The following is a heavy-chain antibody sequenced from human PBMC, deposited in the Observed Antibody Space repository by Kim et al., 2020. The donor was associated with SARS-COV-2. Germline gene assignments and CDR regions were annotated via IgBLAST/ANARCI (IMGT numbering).Heavy chain of an antibody. V-gene: IGHV3-23*01. CDR2: ITDRAGDT. D-gene: IGHD1-26*01. CDR1: GFIFSRHG. Sequence: GGSLRLSCTASGFIFSRHGMSWVRQAPGKGLEWVAAITDRAGDTLYTDSLKGRFTISRDNSKNTIYLQMNRLRVEDTAVYYCANNLRVGTATAMDFWGQGTLVTVSS. CDR3: ANNLRVGTATAMDF. J-gene: IGHJ4*02.